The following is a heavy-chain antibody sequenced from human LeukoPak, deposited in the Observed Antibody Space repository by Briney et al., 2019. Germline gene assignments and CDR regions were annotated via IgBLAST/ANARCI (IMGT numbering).Heavy chain of an antibody. J-gene: IGHJ4*02. CDR1: GFTFSTYG. D-gene: IGHD4-17*01. CDR3: AKARAVTRSGGPDY. V-gene: IGHV3-30*18. CDR2: ISYDGSNK. Sequence: GGSLRLSCAASGFTFSTYGMHWVRQTPGKGLEWVAVISYDGSNKYYADSVEGRFTISRDNSKNTLYLQMNSLRAEDTAVYFCAKARAVTRSGGPDYWGQGTLVTVSS.